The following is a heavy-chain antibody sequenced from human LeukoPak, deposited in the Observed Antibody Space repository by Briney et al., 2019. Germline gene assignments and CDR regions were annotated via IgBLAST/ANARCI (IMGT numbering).Heavy chain of an antibody. J-gene: IGHJ4*02. D-gene: IGHD5-18*01. CDR3: ASSSYVPQPVDY. CDR1: GGSISSSSYY. V-gene: IGHV4-39*01. CDR2: IYYSGST. Sequence: PSETLSLTCTVSGGSISSSSYYWGWIRQPPGKGLEWIGSIYYSGSTYYNPSLKSRVTISVDTSKNQFSLKLSSVTAADTAVYYCASSSYVPQPVDYWGQGTLVTVSS.